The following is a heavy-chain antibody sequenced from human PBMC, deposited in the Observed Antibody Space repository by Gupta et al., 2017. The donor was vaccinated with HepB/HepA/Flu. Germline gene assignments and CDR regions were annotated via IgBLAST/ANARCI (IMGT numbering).Heavy chain of an antibody. Sequence: EVQLLESGGGLVQPGGSLRLSCAASGFTFSSYAMSWVRQAPGKGLEWVSAISGSGGSTYYADSVKGRFTISRDNSKNTLYLQMNSLRAEDTAVYYCAKGGRGGYYDSSGYYYPFDYWGQGTLVTVSS. CDR3: AKGGRGGYYDSSGYYYPFDY. J-gene: IGHJ4*02. D-gene: IGHD3-22*01. V-gene: IGHV3-23*01. CDR2: ISGSGGST. CDR1: GFTFSSYA.